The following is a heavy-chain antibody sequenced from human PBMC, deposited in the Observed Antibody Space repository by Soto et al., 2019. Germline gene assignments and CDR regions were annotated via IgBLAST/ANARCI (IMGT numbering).Heavy chain of an antibody. J-gene: IGHJ4*02. CDR3: TTHGLRYFDWLFFY. V-gene: IGHV3-15*07. CDR1: GFTFSNAW. D-gene: IGHD3-9*01. CDR2: IKSKTDGGTT. Sequence: GGSLRLSCAASGFTFSNAWMNWVRQAPGKGLEWVGRIKSKTDGGTTDYAAPVKGRFTISRDDSKNTLYLQMNSLKTEDTAVYYCTTHGLRYFDWLFFYWGQGTLVTVSS.